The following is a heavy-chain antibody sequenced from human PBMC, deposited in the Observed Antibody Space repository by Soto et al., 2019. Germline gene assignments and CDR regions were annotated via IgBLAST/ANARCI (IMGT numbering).Heavy chain of an antibody. Sequence: GGSLRLSCAASGFTFSSYAMHWVRQAPGKGLEWVAVISYDGSNKYYADSVKGRFTISRDNSKNTLYLQMNSLRAEDTAVYYCARGPYYDFWSGFDYWGQGTLVTVSS. J-gene: IGHJ4*02. CDR1: GFTFSSYA. V-gene: IGHV3-30-3*01. CDR3: ARGPYYDFWSGFDY. D-gene: IGHD3-3*01. CDR2: ISYDGSNK.